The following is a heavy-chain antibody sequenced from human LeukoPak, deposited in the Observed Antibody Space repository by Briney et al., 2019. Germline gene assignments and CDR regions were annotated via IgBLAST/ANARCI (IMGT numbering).Heavy chain of an antibody. D-gene: IGHD6-19*01. CDR2: TYYRSKWYN. CDR3: ARESPGDSSGWYAWGYYYYYYMDV. J-gene: IGHJ6*03. V-gene: IGHV6-1*01. Sequence: SQTLSLTCAISGDSVSSNSAAWNWIRQSPSRGLEWLGRTYYRSKWYNDYAVSVKSRITINPDTSKNQFSLQLNSVTPEDTAVYYCARESPGDSSGWYAWGYYYYYYMDVWGKGTTVTVSS. CDR1: GDSVSSNSAA.